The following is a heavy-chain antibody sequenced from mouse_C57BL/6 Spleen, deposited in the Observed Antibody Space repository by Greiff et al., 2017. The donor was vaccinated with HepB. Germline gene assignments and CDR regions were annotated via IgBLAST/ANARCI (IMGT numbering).Heavy chain of an antibody. CDR2: INPSSGYT. D-gene: IGHD2-4*01. V-gene: IGHV1-7*01. J-gene: IGHJ2*01. CDR1: GYTFTSYW. CDR3: ARSGYDYDEVL. Sequence: VQGVESGAELAKPGASVKLSCKASGYTFTSYWMHWVKQRPGQGLEWIGYINPSSGYTKYNQKFKDKATLTADKSSSTAYMQLSSLTYEDSAVYYCARSGYDYDEVLWGQGTTLTVSS.